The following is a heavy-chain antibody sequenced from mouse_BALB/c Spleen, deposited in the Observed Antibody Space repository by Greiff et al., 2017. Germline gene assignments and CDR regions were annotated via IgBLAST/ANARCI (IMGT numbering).Heavy chain of an antibody. CDR1: GYTFTDYN. Sequence: VQLKQSGPELVKPGASVKISCKASGYTFTDYNMHWVKQSHGKSLEWIGYIYPYNGGTGYNQKFKSKATLTVDNSSSTAYMELRSLTSEDSAVYYCARSYYGSPYFDDWGQGTTLTVSS. CDR2: IYPYNGGT. V-gene: IGHV1S29*02. J-gene: IGHJ2*01. D-gene: IGHD1-1*01. CDR3: ARSYYGSPYFDD.